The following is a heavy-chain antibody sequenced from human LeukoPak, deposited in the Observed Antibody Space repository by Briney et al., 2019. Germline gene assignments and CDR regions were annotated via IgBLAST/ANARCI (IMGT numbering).Heavy chain of an antibody. CDR3: AKDQNYDSSGYYDY. J-gene: IGHJ4*02. CDR1: GFTFDDYA. D-gene: IGHD3-22*01. Sequence: GRSLRLSCAASGFTFDDYAMHWVRQAPGKGLEWVSGISWNSGYIGYADSVKGRFTISRDNAKNSLHPQMNSLRVEDTALYYCAKDQNYDSSGYYDYWGQGTLVTVSS. V-gene: IGHV3-9*01. CDR2: ISWNSGYI.